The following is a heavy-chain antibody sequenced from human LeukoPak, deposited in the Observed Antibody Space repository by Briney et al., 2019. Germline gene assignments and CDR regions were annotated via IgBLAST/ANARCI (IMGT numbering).Heavy chain of an antibody. J-gene: IGHJ4*02. CDR2: MSYSGSA. Sequence: SETLSLTCAVYGGSFSGYYWGWIRQPPGKGLEWIGSMSYSGSAYYNPSLKSRVTISVDTSKNQFSLKLSSVTAADTAVYYCARALYCSSTSCSDYWGQGTLVTVSS. CDR3: ARALYCSSTSCSDY. CDR1: GGSFSGYY. D-gene: IGHD2-2*01. V-gene: IGHV4-34*01.